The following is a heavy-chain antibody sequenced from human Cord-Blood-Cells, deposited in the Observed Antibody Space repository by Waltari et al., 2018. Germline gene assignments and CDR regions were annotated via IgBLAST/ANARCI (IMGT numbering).Heavy chain of an antibody. Sequence: QVQLVQSWAEVKKPGSSVQVSCKAPEGTFSSDAISRVRDAPGQGLEWMGGIIPILGIANYAQKFQVRVTITADKSTSPAYMELSSLRSEDTAVYYCARVAHIVVVTALDAFDIWGQGTMVTVSS. CDR1: EGTFSSDA. CDR3: ARVAHIVVVTALDAFDI. CDR2: IIPILGIA. V-gene: IGHV1-69*10. J-gene: IGHJ3*02. D-gene: IGHD2-21*02.